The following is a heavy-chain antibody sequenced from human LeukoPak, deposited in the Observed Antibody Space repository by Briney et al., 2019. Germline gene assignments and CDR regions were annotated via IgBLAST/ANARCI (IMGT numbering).Heavy chain of an antibody. V-gene: IGHV3-21*05. CDR1: GFTFSDYS. CDR3: ARDGLYCSSTSCYIDY. CDR2: ITSSSSSI. J-gene: IGHJ4*02. Sequence: PGGSLRLSCAASGFTFSDYSMNWVRQAPGKGLEWISYITSSSSSIYYADSVKGRFTISRDNAKNSLYLQMNSLRAEDTAVYYCARDGLYCSSTSCYIDYWGQGTLVTVSS. D-gene: IGHD2-2*02.